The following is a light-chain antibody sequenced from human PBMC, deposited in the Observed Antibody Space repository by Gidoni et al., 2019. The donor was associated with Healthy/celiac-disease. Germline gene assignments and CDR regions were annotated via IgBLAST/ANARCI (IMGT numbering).Light chain of an antibody. V-gene: IGLV2-23*03. Sequence: QSALTQPASVSGSPGQSITISCTGTSSDVGSYNLVSWYQQHPGKAPKLMIYEGSKRPSGVSNRFSGSKSGNTASLTISGLQAEDEADYYCCSYAGSSTFEVAFGGGTKLTVL. CDR1: SSDVGSYNL. J-gene: IGLJ2*01. CDR2: EGS. CDR3: CSYAGSSTFEVA.